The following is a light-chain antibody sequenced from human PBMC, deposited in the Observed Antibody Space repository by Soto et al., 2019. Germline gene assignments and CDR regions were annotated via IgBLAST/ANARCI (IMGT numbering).Light chain of an antibody. J-gene: IGKJ4*01. CDR2: DTS. V-gene: IGKV3-15*01. CDR1: QSVSSN. CDR3: QHYNIWPHMLA. Sequence: DIVLTQYTATLSAAPGKRATLSCSSIQSVSSNLACYQQKPGQAPRLLIYDTSTRATDIPARFSGSGSGTEFTLTISSLQSEDFAVYYCQHYNIWPHMLAFGGGTKVDIK.